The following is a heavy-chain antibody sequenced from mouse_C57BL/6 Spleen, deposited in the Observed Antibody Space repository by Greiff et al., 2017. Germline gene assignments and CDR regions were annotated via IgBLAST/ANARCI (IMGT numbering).Heavy chain of an antibody. CDR1: GYTFTDYE. Sequence: VQLQQSGAELVRPGASVTLSCKASGYTFTDYEMPWVKQTPVHGLEWIGAIDPETGGTAYNQKFKGKAILTADKSSSTAYMELRSLTSEDSAVYYCTRPAGEWYFDVWGTGTTVTVSS. CDR2: IDPETGGT. V-gene: IGHV1-15*01. CDR3: TRPAGEWYFDV. J-gene: IGHJ1*03.